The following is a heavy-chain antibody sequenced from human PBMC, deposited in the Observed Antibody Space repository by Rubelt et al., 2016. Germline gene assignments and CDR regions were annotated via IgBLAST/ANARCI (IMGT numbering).Heavy chain of an antibody. CDR1: GYTFTNYG. V-gene: IGHV1-2*06. Sequence: QVQLVQSGAEVKKPGASVKVSCKASGYTFTNYGIAWVRQAPGRGLEWMGRINPNNAGTNYAQKFQGRVNMTRDTSIRTAFMELNRLRSDDTAVDYCARESGSYADYWGQGTLVTVSS. J-gene: IGHJ4*02. CDR3: ARESGSYADY. D-gene: IGHD1-26*01. CDR2: INPNNAGT.